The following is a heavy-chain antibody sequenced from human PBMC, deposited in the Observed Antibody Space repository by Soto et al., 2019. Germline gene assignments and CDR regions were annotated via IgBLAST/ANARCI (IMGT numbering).Heavy chain of an antibody. Sequence: EVQLVESGGGLVQPGGSLRLSCAASGFTLSSYSMNWVRQAPGKGLEWVSYISGSSSMIYYADSVKGRFTISRDNANNSLYLQMNSLRAEDTAVYYCARDLNPRQEMLYALLGYWGQGTLVTVSS. CDR3: ARDLNPRQEMLYALLGY. V-gene: IGHV3-48*01. CDR1: GFTLSSYS. D-gene: IGHD2-8*01. J-gene: IGHJ4*02. CDR2: ISGSSSMI.